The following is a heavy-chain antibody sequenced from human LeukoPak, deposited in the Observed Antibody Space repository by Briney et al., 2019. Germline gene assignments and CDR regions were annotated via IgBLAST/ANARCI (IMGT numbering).Heavy chain of an antibody. J-gene: IGHJ4*02. Sequence: SETLSLTCSVSGGSISSYYWSWIRQPPGKGLEWTGNIYYSGSTNYNPSLKSRVTISVDTSKSQFSLQLSSVTAADTAVYYCARGGSYYGYWGQGTLVTVSS. CDR1: GGSISSYY. V-gene: IGHV4-59*08. CDR3: ARGGSYYGY. D-gene: IGHD1-26*01. CDR2: IYYSGST.